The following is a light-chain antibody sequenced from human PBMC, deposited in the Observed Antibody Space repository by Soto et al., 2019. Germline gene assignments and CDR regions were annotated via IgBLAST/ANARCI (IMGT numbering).Light chain of an antibody. Sequence: EIVLTQSPGTLSLSPGERATLSCWASQSLSSYLAWYQQKPGQAPRLLIYDASNRATGIPARFSGSGSGTDFTLTISSLEPEDFAVYYCQQRSNWWTFGQGTKVDI. J-gene: IGKJ1*01. V-gene: IGKV3-11*01. CDR3: QQRSNWWT. CDR1: QSLSSY. CDR2: DAS.